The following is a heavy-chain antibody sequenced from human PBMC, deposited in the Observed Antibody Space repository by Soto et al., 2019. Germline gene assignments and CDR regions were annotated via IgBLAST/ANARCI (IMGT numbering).Heavy chain of an antibody. CDR3: ARDRGSYRSQKAFDI. D-gene: IGHD3-16*02. CDR2: ISSSGSTI. CDR1: GFTFSDYY. Sequence: GGSLRLSCAASGFTFSDYYMSWIRQAPGKGLEWVSYISSSGSTIYYADSVKGRFTISRDNAKNSLYLQMNSLRAEDTAVYYCARDRGSYRSQKAFDIWGQGTMVTVSS. J-gene: IGHJ3*02. V-gene: IGHV3-11*01.